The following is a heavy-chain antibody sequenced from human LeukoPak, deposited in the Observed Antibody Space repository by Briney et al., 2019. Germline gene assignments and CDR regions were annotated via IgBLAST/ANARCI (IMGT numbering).Heavy chain of an antibody. CDR2: IYYSGST. D-gene: IGHD3-10*01. CDR1: GGSISSGDYY. CDR3: ARYPLWFGGSYFDY. Sequence: PPETLSLTCTVSGGSISSGDYYWSWIRQPPGKGLEWIGYIYYSGSTYYNPSLKSRVTISVDTSKNQFSLKLSSVTAADTAVYCCARYPLWFGGSYFDYWGQGTLVTVSS. V-gene: IGHV4-30-4*01. J-gene: IGHJ4*02.